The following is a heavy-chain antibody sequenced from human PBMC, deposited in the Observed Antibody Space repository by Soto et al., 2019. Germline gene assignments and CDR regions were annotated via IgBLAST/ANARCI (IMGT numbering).Heavy chain of an antibody. Sequence: PGGSLRLSCATSGCTFTTYGFHWVRQAPGKGLEWVAVIWYDGTKKYYAESVKGRFTISRDNSKRTLNLQMDILRAEDTVFYYCVRSESSVNSDYFQNGGQGPQVTVS. CDR1: GCTFTTYG. V-gene: IGHV3-33*01. J-gene: IGHJ1*01. CDR3: VRSESSVNSDYFQN. D-gene: IGHD3-22*01. CDR2: IWYDGTKK.